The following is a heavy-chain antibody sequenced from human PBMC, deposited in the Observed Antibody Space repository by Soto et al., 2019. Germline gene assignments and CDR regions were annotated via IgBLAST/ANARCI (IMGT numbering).Heavy chain of an antibody. CDR2: ITVSGAYT. CDR3: AKALRRFDY. D-gene: IGHD4-17*01. J-gene: IGHJ4*02. Sequence: GGSLRLSCAASGFTFSTYAGGWVSQAPGKGLEWASSITVSGAYTYYADSVKGRFTISRDNSKNTLYLHMNSLRAEDTGVYYCAKALRRFDYWGQGTLVTVSS. V-gene: IGHV3-23*01. CDR1: GFTFSTYA.